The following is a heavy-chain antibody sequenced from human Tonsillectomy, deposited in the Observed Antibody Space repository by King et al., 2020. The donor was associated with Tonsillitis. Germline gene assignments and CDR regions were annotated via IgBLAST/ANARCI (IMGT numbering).Heavy chain of an antibody. CDR3: ARVRSVRYCRGGGCSPGPNFQH. V-gene: IGHV3-7*01. D-gene: IGHD2-15*01. CDR2: IKQDESEK. Sequence: VQLVESGGGLVQPGGSLRLSCAASGFTFSSYWMSWVRQAPGKGLEWVANIKQDESEKYYVDSVKGRFTISRDNPKNSLYLQMNSLRADDTAVYYCARVRSVRYCRGGGCSPGPNFQHWGQGTLVTVSS. CDR1: GFTFSSYW. J-gene: IGHJ1*01.